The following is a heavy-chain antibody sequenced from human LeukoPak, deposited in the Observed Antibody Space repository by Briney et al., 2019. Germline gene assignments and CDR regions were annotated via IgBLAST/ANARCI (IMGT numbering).Heavy chain of an antibody. V-gene: IGHV4-39*01. Sequence: PSETLSLTCTVSGGSISSSTYYWGWLRQPPGKGLEWIGNLYYSGSTYYNPSLKSRVTISVDTSKNQFSLKLSSVTAADTAVYYCARQAISGYDPPPFDSWGQGTLVTVSS. D-gene: IGHD5-12*01. CDR2: LYYSGST. CDR3: ARQAISGYDPPPFDS. J-gene: IGHJ4*02. CDR1: GGSISSSTYY.